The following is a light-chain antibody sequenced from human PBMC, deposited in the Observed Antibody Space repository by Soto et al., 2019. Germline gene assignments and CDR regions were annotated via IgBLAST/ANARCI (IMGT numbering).Light chain of an antibody. V-gene: IGLV2-14*03. J-gene: IGLJ1*01. CDR3: SSYTRSSTHYV. Sequence: QSVLTQPASVSWSPGQSITISCTGTSSDVGGYNYVSWYQQHPGKAPKLMIYEVSNRPSGDSDRFSGSKSGNTASLTISGRQAEDEVDYYCSSYTRSSTHYVFGSGTKLTVL. CDR2: EVS. CDR1: SSDVGGYNY.